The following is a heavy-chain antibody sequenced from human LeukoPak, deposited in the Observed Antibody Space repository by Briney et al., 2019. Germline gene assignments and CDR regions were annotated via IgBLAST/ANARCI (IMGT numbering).Heavy chain of an antibody. CDR1: GGTFSSYA. D-gene: IGHD3-22*01. Sequence: ASVKISCKASGGTFSSYAISWVRQAPGQGLEWMRGIIPIFGTANYAQKFQGRVTITTDESTSTAYMELSSLRSEDTAVYYCAGAFFYDSSGYAPWNWFDPWGQGTLVTVSS. CDR3: AGAFFYDSSGYAPWNWFDP. CDR2: IIPIFGTA. V-gene: IGHV1-69*05. J-gene: IGHJ5*02.